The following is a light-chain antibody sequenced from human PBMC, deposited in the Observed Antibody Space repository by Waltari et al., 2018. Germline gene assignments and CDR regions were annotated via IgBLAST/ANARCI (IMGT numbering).Light chain of an antibody. V-gene: IGLV3-25*03. CDR2: KDT. Sequence: SNNLTQPPSVSVSPGQTARITCSGDALAKQYAYWYQQKPGQAPVLVIYKDTQRPSGIPERFSGSTSGTTVTLTITGVQADDEADYYCQSTDSSASVWVFGGGAKLTV. CDR1: ALAKQY. CDR3: QSTDSSASVWV. J-gene: IGLJ3*02.